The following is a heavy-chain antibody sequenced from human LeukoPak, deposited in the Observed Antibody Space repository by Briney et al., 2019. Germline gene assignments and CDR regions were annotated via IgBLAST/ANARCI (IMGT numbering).Heavy chain of an antibody. CDR3: AKAGRGYGSFPFDY. Sequence: GGSLRLSCAASGFTFDDYAMHWVRQAPGKGLEWVSGISWNSGSIGYADSVKGRFTISRDNAKNSLYLQMNSLRAEDTALYYCAKAGRGYGSFPFDYWGQGTLVTVSS. CDR2: ISWNSGSI. D-gene: IGHD3-10*01. CDR1: GFTFDDYA. V-gene: IGHV3-9*01. J-gene: IGHJ4*02.